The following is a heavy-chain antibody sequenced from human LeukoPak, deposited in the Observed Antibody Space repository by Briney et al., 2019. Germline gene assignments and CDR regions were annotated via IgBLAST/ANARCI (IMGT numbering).Heavy chain of an antibody. D-gene: IGHD3-22*01. CDR3: AIRAHVVSAGAFDI. V-gene: IGHV1-69*04. J-gene: IGHJ3*02. CDR1: GGTFSSYA. Sequence: GASVKVSCKASGGTFSSYASSWVRQAPGQGLEWMGRIIPILGIANYAQNFQGRVTITADKSTSTAYMELRSLRSADTAVYYCAIRAHVVSAGAFDIWGQGTMVTVSS. CDR2: IIPILGIA.